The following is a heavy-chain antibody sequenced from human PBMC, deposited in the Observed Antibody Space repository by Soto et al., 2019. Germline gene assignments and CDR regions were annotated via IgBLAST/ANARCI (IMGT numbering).Heavy chain of an antibody. V-gene: IGHV1-69*12. J-gene: IGHJ6*02. CDR1: GGSFSNYG. CDR2: IIPVFGTP. CDR3: ARGDATKIIVTTYYGLDV. Sequence: QVQVVQSGAEVKKPGSSVKVSCKASGGSFSNYGISWVRQAPGQGLEWMGGIIPVFGTPHYAQKFQDRVTITADESTSTVYMEVSSLTSDDTAVDYCARGDATKIIVTTYYGLDVWGQGTTVTVSS. D-gene: IGHD5-12*01.